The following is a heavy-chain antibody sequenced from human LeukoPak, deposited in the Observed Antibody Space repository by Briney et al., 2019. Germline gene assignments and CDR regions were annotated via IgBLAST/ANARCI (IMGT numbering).Heavy chain of an antibody. J-gene: IGHJ1*01. CDR3: AREAGPSPGGVVVVAAIRSFQH. CDR2: ISYDGSNK. CDR1: GFTFSSYG. V-gene: IGHV3-30*03. D-gene: IGHD2-15*01. Sequence: GGSLRLSCAASGFTFSSYGMHWVRQAPGKGLEWVAVISYDGSNKYYADSVKGRFTISRDNSKNTLYLQMNSLRAEDTAVYYCAREAGPSPGGVVVVAAIRSFQHWGQGTLVTVSS.